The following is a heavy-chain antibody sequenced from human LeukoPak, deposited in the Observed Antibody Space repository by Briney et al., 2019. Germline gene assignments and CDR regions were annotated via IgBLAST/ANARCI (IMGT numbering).Heavy chain of an antibody. CDR3: ARDRDYGDYYYYMDV. CDR2: IYHSGST. V-gene: IGHV4-38-2*02. J-gene: IGHJ6*03. D-gene: IGHD4-17*01. Sequence: SETLSLTCTVSGYSISSGYYWGWIRQPPGKGLEWIGSIYHSGSTYYNPSLKSRVTISVDTSKNQFSLKLSSVTAADTAVYYCARDRDYGDYYYYMDVWGKGTTVTISS. CDR1: GYSISSGYY.